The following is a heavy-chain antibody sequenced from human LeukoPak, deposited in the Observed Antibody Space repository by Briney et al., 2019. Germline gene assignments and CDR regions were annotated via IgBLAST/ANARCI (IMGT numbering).Heavy chain of an antibody. D-gene: IGHD6-19*01. Sequence: ASVKVSCKASGYTFTGYYMHWVRQAPGQGLEWMGWINPNSGGTNYAQKFQGWVTMTRDTSISTAYMELSRLRSDDTAVYYCARSGIAVAGMGGGDWFDPWGQGTLVTVSS. CDR1: GYTFTGYY. CDR2: INPNSGGT. CDR3: ARSGIAVAGMGGGDWFDP. J-gene: IGHJ5*02. V-gene: IGHV1-2*04.